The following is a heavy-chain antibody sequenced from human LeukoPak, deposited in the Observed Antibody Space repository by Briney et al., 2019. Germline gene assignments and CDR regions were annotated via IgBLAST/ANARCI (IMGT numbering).Heavy chain of an antibody. V-gene: IGHV4-59*08. D-gene: IGHD1-1*01. J-gene: IGHJ1*01. CDR2: IYYSGST. CDR3: AGLPRGTRPPDYFQL. Sequence: PSETLSLTCTVSGGSISSYYWSWIRQPPGKGLEGVGHIYYSGSTNYNPSLESRVTVSLDTSKNQFSLKLTSVAAADTAVYYCAGLPRGTRPPDYFQLWGQGTLVTVSS. CDR1: GGSISSYY.